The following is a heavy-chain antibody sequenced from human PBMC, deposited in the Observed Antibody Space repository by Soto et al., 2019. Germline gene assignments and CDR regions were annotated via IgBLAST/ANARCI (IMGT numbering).Heavy chain of an antibody. CDR3: AKDLGDSSADDGADY. J-gene: IGHJ4*02. CDR1: GFTFSTYD. Sequence: QVQLVESGGGVVQPGRSLRFSCAASGFTFSTYDMHWVRQAPGKGLEWVAVISSDGSNEYYADSVKGRFTISRDNSKNTLYVQMNSLRAEDTAVYYCAKDLGDSSADDGADYWGQGTLVTVSS. CDR2: ISSDGSNE. D-gene: IGHD6-25*01. V-gene: IGHV3-30*18.